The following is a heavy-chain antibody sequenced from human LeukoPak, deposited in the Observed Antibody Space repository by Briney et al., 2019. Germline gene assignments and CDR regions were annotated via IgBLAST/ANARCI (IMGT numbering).Heavy chain of an antibody. J-gene: IGHJ4*02. CDR2: IFYSGTT. V-gene: IGHV4-59*11. CDR3: ATSDFWSGFDY. D-gene: IGHD3-3*01. Sequence: SETLSLTCTVSGGSINGRYWSWIRQPPGKELEWIGYIFYSGTTYYNPSLKSRVTISVDVSRNQFPLRVTSVTPADTAVYYCATSDFWSGFDYWGQGTLVTVSS. CDR1: GGSINGRY.